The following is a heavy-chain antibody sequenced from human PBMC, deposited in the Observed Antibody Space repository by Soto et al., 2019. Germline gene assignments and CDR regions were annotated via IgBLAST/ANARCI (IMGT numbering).Heavy chain of an antibody. J-gene: IGHJ6*02. CDR1: GVPFSDYY. D-gene: IGHD3-3*01. CDR3: ARGYYDFWSDYYYYYGMDV. Sequence: PGGSLRLSCAASGVPFSDYYMSWIRQAPGKGLEWVSYISSSGSTIYYADSVKGRFTISRDNAKNSLYLQMNSLRAEDTAVYYCARGYYDFWSDYYYYYGMDVWGQGTTVTVSS. CDR2: ISSSGSTI. V-gene: IGHV3-11*01.